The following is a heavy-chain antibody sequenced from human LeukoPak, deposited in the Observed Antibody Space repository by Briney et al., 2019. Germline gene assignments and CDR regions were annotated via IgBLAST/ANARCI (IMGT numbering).Heavy chain of an antibody. CDR2: IVPLFATP. J-gene: IGHJ4*02. D-gene: IGHD3-9*01. Sequence: RASVKVSCKTSGGSFSNYIITWVRQAPGQGIEWMGGIVPLFATPHYAQKYQGRLTIITDEPTSTAYMELSSLTSEDTAVYYCASRNDILTGYYPNSWGQGTLVVVSS. V-gene: IGHV1-69*05. CDR1: GGSFSNYI. CDR3: ASRNDILTGYYPNS.